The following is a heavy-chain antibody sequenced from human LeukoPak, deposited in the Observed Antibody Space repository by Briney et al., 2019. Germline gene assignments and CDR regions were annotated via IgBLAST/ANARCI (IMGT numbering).Heavy chain of an antibody. CDR1: GGTFSSYA. CDR2: IIPIFGTA. CDR3: ARDISSGWYGDYYYYGMDV. J-gene: IGHJ6*02. D-gene: IGHD6-19*01. V-gene: IGHV1-69*13. Sequence: SVKVSCKASGGTFSSYAISWVRQAPGQGLEWMGGIIPIFGTANYAQKFQGRVTITADESTSTAYMELSSLRSEDTAVYYCARDISSGWYGDYYYYGMDVWGQGTTVTVSS.